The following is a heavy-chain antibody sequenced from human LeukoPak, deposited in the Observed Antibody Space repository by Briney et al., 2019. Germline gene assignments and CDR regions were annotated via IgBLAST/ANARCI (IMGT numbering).Heavy chain of an antibody. Sequence: PSETLSLTCTVSGGSISSYYWSWIRQPPGKGLEWIGYIYYSGSTNYNPSLRSRVTISVDTSKNQFSLKLSSVTAADTAVYYCAREDYDFLNWFDPWGQGTLVTVSS. CDR3: AREDYDFLNWFDP. J-gene: IGHJ5*02. CDR2: IYYSGST. D-gene: IGHD3-3*01. V-gene: IGHV4-59*12. CDR1: GGSISSYY.